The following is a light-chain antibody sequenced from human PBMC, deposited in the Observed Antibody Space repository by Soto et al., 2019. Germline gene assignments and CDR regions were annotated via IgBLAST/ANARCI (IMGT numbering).Light chain of an antibody. J-gene: IGLJ2*01. CDR2: SNN. CDR1: NSNIGTNT. CDR3: EAWDGSLNVVL. V-gene: IGLV1-44*01. Sequence: QSVLTQPPSASGTPGQRVTISRSGGNSNIGTNTVNWYQHLPGSAPKLLNYSNNQRPSGVPDRFSGSKSGTSASLAISGLQPDDEADYYCEAWDGSLNVVLFGGGTKLTVL.